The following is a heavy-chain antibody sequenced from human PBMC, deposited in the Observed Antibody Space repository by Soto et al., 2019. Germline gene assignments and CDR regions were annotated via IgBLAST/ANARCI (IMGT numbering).Heavy chain of an antibody. V-gene: IGHV1-46*01. Sequence: QVQLVQSGAEVKKPGASVKVSCKASGYIFISYYIHWVRQAPGQGLEWIGIINPNGGSTNYAQKFRGRVTLARDTSTSTVYMDLSSLRSEDTAMYYCARDLAAGDFWGQGTLVTVSS. CDR3: ARDLAAGDF. D-gene: IGHD6-13*01. CDR1: GYIFISYY. CDR2: INPNGGST. J-gene: IGHJ4*02.